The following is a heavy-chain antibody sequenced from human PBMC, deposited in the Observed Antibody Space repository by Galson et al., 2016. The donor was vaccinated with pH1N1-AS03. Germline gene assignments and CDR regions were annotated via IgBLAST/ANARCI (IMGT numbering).Heavy chain of an antibody. CDR3: ARTNYYHSSGDY. Sequence: SVKVSCKASGYTFTNYAVHWVRQPPGQRLEWMGWINADNTDTKYSQKFQDRVTITRDTFATTAYMELSSLRSEDTAVYYCARTNYYHSSGDYWGQGTLVTVSS. D-gene: IGHD3-22*01. CDR2: INADNTDT. CDR1: GYTFTNYA. J-gene: IGHJ4*02. V-gene: IGHV1-3*01.